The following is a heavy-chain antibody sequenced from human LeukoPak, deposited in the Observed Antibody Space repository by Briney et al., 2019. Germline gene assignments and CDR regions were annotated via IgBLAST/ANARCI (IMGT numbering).Heavy chain of an antibody. CDR3: ARGDPYYFDN. CDR1: GASITSTTYS. V-gene: IGHV4-39*07. Sequence: PSETLSLTCTVSGASITSTTYSWDWIRQPPGKGLEWLGSFSYSGSSYLNPSLKSRGSISVDTSKNQFSLKLSSVTAADTAVYYCARGDPYYFDNWGQGTLVTVSS. J-gene: IGHJ4*02. CDR2: FSYSGSS.